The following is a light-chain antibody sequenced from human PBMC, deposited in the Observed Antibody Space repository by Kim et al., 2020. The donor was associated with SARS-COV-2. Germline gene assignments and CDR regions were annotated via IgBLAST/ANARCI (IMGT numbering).Light chain of an antibody. V-gene: IGLV10-54*01. CDR2: RNN. CDR1: SNNVGNQG. CDR3: SAWDSSLSAWV. J-gene: IGLJ3*02. Sequence: QAGLTQPPSVSKGLRQTATLTCTGNSNNVGNQGAAWLQQHQGHPPKLLVYRNNNRPSGISERLSASRSGNTASLTITGLQPEDEADYYCSAWDSSLSAWVFGGGTQLTVL.